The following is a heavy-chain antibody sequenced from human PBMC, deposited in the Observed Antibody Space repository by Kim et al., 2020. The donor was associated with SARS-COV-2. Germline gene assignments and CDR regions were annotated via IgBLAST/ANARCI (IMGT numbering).Heavy chain of an antibody. CDR3: ARRNYADY. CDR1: GYTFTTYA. J-gene: IGHJ4*02. CDR2: ISTNTGSP. Sequence: ASVKVSCKASGYTFTTYAIHWLRQAPGQGLAWMGWISTNTGSPTYAQGFTGRFVFSLDTSVSTAYLQISSLKPEDTAIYYCARRNYADYWGQGTLVTVSS. D-gene: IGHD3-16*01. V-gene: IGHV7-4-1*02.